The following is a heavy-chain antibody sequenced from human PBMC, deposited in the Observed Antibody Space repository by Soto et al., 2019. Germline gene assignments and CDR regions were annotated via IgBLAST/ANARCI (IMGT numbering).Heavy chain of an antibody. CDR1: GFTFSSYA. D-gene: IGHD2-15*01. CDR2: ISNSGKT. CDR3: AREWGDCGDGSCYLPFFDY. Sequence: VQLLESGGGLVQPGGSLRLSCAASGFTFSSYAMSWVRQAPGKGLEWIGYISNSGKTYYSPSLKSRVAMSIDTSKNQFFLKLSSVTAADTAVYHCAREWGDCGDGSCYLPFFDYWGQGTLVTVS. J-gene: IGHJ4*02. V-gene: IGHV4-4*09.